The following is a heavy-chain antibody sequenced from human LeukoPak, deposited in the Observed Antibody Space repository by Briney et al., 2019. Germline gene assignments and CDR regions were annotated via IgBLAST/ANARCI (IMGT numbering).Heavy chain of an antibody. D-gene: IGHD4-17*01. CDR1: GFSFSSYA. CDR3: ARGFTTTVTTWTDY. J-gene: IGHJ4*02. V-gene: IGHV3-64*01. Sequence: GGSLRLSCTASGFSFSSYAMHWVRQAPGKGLEYVSAISNNGGRTYYANSVKGRFTISRDNSKNTLYLQMGSLRTEDMAIYYCARGFTTTVTTWTDYWGQGTLVTVSS. CDR2: ISNNGGRT.